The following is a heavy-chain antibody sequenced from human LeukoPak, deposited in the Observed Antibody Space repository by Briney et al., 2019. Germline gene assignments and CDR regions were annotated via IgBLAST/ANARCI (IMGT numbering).Heavy chain of an antibody. J-gene: IGHJ6*02. V-gene: IGHV3-74*01. CDR3: ARAIREPRSYYYYYYGMDV. Sequence: GGPLRLSCAASGFTFSSYWMHWVRQAPGKGLVWVSRINSDGSSTSYADSVKGRFTISRDNAKNTLYLQMNSLRAEDTAVYYCARAIREPRSYYYYYYGMDVWGQGTTVTVSS. CDR1: GFTFSSYW. CDR2: INSDGSST. D-gene: IGHD1-26*01.